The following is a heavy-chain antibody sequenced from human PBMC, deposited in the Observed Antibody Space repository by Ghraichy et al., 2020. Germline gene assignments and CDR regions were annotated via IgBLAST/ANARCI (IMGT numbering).Heavy chain of an antibody. D-gene: IGHD1-26*01. Sequence: SETLSLTCTVSGGSISSYYWSWIRQPPGKGLEWIGYIYYSGSTNYNPSLKSRVTISVDTSKNQFSLKLSSVTAADTAVYYCARFVGATSYFDYWGQGTLVTVSS. CDR1: GGSISSYY. V-gene: IGHV4-59*08. J-gene: IGHJ4*02. CDR2: IYYSGST. CDR3: ARFVGATSYFDY.